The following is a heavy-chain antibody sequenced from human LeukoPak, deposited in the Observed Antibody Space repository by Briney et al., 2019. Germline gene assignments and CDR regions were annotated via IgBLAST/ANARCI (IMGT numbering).Heavy chain of an antibody. CDR1: GGPFSSYA. Sequence: ASVKVSCKASGGPFSSYAISWVRQAPGQGLEWMGGIIPIFGTANYAQKFQGRVTITADESTSTAYMELSSLRSEDTAVYYCARTGRRLQPLDYWGQGTLVTVSS. J-gene: IGHJ4*02. D-gene: IGHD4-11*01. CDR3: ARTGRRLQPLDY. CDR2: IIPIFGTA. V-gene: IGHV1-69*13.